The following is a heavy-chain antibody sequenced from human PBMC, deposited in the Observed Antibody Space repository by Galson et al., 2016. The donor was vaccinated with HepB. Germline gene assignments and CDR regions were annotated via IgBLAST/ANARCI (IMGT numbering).Heavy chain of an antibody. Sequence: SLRLSCAASGFTFSPSSMNWVRQAPGKGLEWLSYISGTTHTFVSYADSLRGRFTISRDNAKNSLYQHLNSLRDEDTAVYYCARDFSWSFENWGQGTLVTVSS. J-gene: IGHJ4*02. V-gene: IGHV3-48*02. D-gene: IGHD3-3*01. CDR3: ARDFSWSFEN. CDR1: GFTFSPSS. CDR2: ISGTTHTFV.